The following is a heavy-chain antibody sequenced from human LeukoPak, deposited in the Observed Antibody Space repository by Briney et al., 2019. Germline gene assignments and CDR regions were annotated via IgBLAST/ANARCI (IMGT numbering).Heavy chain of an antibody. Sequence: ASVKVSCKASGYTFTSYGISWVRQAPGQGLEWMGWISAYNGNTNYAQKLQGRVTMTTDTSTSTAYMELRSLRSDDTAVYYCARGDLNGIVVVPAAPASDYWGQGTLVTVSS. J-gene: IGHJ4*02. CDR2: ISAYNGNT. D-gene: IGHD2-2*01. CDR1: GYTFTSYG. CDR3: ARGDLNGIVVVPAAPASDY. V-gene: IGHV1-18*01.